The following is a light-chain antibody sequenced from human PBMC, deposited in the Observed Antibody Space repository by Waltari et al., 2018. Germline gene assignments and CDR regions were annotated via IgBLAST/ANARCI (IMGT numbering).Light chain of an antibody. V-gene: IGKV1-12*01. CDR1: QGINNW. CDR2: AAS. CDR3: QQANRFPYT. Sequence: DIQMTQSPSSVSASVGARVPITCRASQGINNWLAWYQQKPGKDPKLLIYAASTLQSGVPSRFSGRGSGTDFTLTITSLQPEDFATYYCQQANRFPYTFGQGTKLENK. J-gene: IGKJ2*01.